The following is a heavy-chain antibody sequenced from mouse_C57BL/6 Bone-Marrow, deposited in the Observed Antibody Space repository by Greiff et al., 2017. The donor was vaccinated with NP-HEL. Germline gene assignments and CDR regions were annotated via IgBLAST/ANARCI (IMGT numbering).Heavy chain of an antibody. CDR3: ARGADGYYGWYCDV. CDR1: GYAFTNYL. CDR2: INPGSGGT. J-gene: IGHJ1*03. D-gene: IGHD2-3*01. Sequence: QVQLQQSGAELVRPGTSVKVSCKASGYAFTNYLIEWVKQRPGQGLEWIGVINPGSGGTNYNEKFKGKATLTADKSSSTAYMQLSSLTSEDSAVYFCARGADGYYGWYCDVWGTGTTVTVSS. V-gene: IGHV1-54*01.